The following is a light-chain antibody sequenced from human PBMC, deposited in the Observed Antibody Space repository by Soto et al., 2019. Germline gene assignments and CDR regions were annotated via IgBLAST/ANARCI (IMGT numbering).Light chain of an antibody. J-gene: IGLJ1*01. CDR2: EGS. Sequence: QSVLTQPAAVSGSLGQSITISCTGTSSNIGSYNLVSWYQHQPGKAPKIIIFEGSKRPSGVSNRFSGSRSGNTASLTISGLQAEDEADYYCCSFAGTGTQYVFGSGTKATVL. V-gene: IGLV2-23*01. CDR3: CSFAGTGTQYV. CDR1: SSNIGSYNL.